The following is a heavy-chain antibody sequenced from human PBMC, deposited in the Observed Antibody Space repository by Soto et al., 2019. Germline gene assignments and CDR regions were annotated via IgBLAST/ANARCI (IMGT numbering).Heavy chain of an antibody. CDR2: IYSSGTT. V-gene: IGHV4-30-4*01. CDR3: ARGHRFGESKNDY. J-gene: IGHJ4*02. D-gene: IGHD3-10*01. Sequence: SETLSLTCTVSGGSISSGDYYWSWIRQPPGKGLEWIGYIYSSGTTYYNPSLKSRVAMSVDTSKNQFSLNLSSVTAADTALYYCARGHRFGESKNDYWGQGTLVTVSS. CDR1: GGSISSGDYY.